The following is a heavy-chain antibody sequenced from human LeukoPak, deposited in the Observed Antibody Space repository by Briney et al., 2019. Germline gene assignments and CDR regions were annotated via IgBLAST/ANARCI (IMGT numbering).Heavy chain of an antibody. CDR3: ARVGGERWLQAKGALDY. V-gene: IGHV1-18*01. CDR2: ISAYNGNT. CDR1: GYTFTSYG. D-gene: IGHD5-24*01. J-gene: IGHJ4*02. Sequence: ASVKVSCKASGYTFTSYGISWVRQAPGQGLEWMGWISAYNGNTNYAQKLQGRVTMTTDTSTSTAYMELRSLRSDDTAVYYCARVGGERWLQAKGALDYWGQGTLVTVSS.